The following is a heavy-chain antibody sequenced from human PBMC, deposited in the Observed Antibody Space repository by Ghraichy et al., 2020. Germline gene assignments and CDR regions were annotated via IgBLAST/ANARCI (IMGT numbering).Heavy chain of an antibody. D-gene: IGHD1-26*01. Sequence: GGSLRLSCAASGFTFSSYAMSWVRQAPGKGLEWVSAISGSGGSTYYADSVKGRFTISRDNSKNTLYLQMNSLRAEDTAVYYCAKSLGYISGWELRNWGQGTLVTVSS. J-gene: IGHJ4*02. CDR3: AKSLGYISGWELRN. CDR1: GFTFSSYA. V-gene: IGHV3-23*01. CDR2: ISGSGGST.